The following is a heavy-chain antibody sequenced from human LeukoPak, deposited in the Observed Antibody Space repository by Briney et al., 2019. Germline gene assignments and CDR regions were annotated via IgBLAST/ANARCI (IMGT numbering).Heavy chain of an antibody. J-gene: IGHJ6*03. V-gene: IGHV1-2*02. CDR1: GYTFTGYY. CDR2: INPNSGGT. Sequence: ASVKVSCKASGYTFTGYYMHWVRQAPGQGLEWMGWINPNSGGTNYAQKFQGRVTMTRDTSISTAYMELSRLRSDDTAVYYCARDGMGGTYYYYMDVWGKGTTVTISS. D-gene: IGHD3-16*01. CDR3: ARDGMGGTYYYYMDV.